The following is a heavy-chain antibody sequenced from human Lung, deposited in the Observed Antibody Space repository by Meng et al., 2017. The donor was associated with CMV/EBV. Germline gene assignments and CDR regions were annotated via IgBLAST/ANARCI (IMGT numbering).Heavy chain of an antibody. J-gene: IGHJ4*02. Sequence: ASVXVSCKAAGYNFLNYDINWVRHSSGQGLEYMGWINPKSGNTDYARKFQGRVTFTRNTSINTAYMELSSLRSEDTALYYCRRTGSGWYGGGIDYWGQGPLVTVSS. D-gene: IGHD6-19*01. CDR3: RRTGSGWYGGGIDY. CDR1: GYNFLNYD. CDR2: INPKSGNT. V-gene: IGHV1-8*01.